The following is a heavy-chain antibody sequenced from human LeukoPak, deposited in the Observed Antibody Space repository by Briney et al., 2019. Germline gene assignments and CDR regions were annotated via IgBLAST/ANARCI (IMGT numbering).Heavy chain of an antibody. V-gene: IGHV4-59*01. D-gene: IGHD3-9*01. J-gene: IGHJ4*02. Sequence: SETLSLTCSVSGGSISSYYWSWIRQPPGKGLEWIGYVYYNKRTNSNPSLKSRVTLSVDTSKNEFSLKLTSMTAADTAVYFCARSPQHFDSLLDGDSRYYFDYWGQGTLVTVSS. CDR1: GGSISSYY. CDR3: ARSPQHFDSLLDGDSRYYFDY. CDR2: VYYNKRT.